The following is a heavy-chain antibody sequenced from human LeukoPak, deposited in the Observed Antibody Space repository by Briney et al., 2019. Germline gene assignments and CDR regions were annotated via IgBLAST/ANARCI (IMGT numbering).Heavy chain of an antibody. CDR2: IYYSGST. CDR3: ASTSGYSYGYLYFDY. V-gene: IGHV4-59*01. CDR1: GGPFVGYY. J-gene: IGHJ4*02. D-gene: IGHD5-18*01. Sequence: SETLSLTCNVSGGPFVGYYWTWIRQPPGKGLEWIGYIYYSGSTNYNPSLKSRVTISVDTSKNQFSLKLSSVTAADTAVYYCASTSGYSYGYLYFDYWGQGTLVTVSS.